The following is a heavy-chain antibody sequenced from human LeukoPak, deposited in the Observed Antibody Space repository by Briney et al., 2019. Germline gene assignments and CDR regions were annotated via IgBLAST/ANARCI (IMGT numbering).Heavy chain of an antibody. Sequence: SETLSLTCAVYGVSFSGYYWSWIRQPPGKGLEWIGEINHRGSTNYNPSLKSRVTISVDTSKNQFSLKLSSVTAADTAVYYCARALRLGWTGVDYWGQGTLVTVSS. J-gene: IGHJ4*02. D-gene: IGHD6-19*01. V-gene: IGHV4-34*01. CDR3: ARALRLGWTGVDY. CDR1: GVSFSGYY. CDR2: INHRGST.